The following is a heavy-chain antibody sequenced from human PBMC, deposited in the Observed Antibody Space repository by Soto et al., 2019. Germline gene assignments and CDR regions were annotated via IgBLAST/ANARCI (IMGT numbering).Heavy chain of an antibody. D-gene: IGHD5-12*01. Sequence: GASVKVSCKASGYTFTSYGISWLRQAPGLGLEWVAWISTFDGNRNFAQKLQGRVTMTTDTSTSTAYMELRSLRSEDTAIYFCARESGYDSPDDWGQGTLVTVSS. CDR2: ISTFDGNR. CDR3: ARESGYDSPDD. V-gene: IGHV1-18*01. J-gene: IGHJ4*02. CDR1: GYTFTSYG.